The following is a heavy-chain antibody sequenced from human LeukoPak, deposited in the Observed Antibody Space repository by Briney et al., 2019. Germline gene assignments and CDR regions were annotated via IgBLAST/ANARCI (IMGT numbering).Heavy chain of an antibody. CDR2: IYDGGST. CDR1: GSTVSSYF. D-gene: IGHD3-9*01. J-gene: IGHJ3*02. CDR3: ARDNYILTGYYNAFDI. V-gene: IGHV3-53*01. Sequence: GGSLRLSCAASGSTVSSYFMSWVRQAPGKGLEWVSVIYDGGSTDYADFVKGRFTISRDNSKSTLYLQMNSLGAEDTAVYYCARDNYILTGYYNAFDIGGQGTLVTVS.